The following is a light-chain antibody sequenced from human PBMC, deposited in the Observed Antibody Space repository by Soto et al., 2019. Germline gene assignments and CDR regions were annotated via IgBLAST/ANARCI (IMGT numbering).Light chain of an antibody. CDR3: QQYGSSPPYT. J-gene: IGKJ2*01. CDR2: GSS. Sequence: EVVLTQSPGTLSLSPGERATLSYRASQSVSNNYLAWYQQKPGQSPKLLIFGSSDRATGIPDRFSGSGSGTDFTLTISSLEPEDFVVYYCQQYGSSPPYTFGQGTKLEIK. V-gene: IGKV3-20*01. CDR1: QSVSNNY.